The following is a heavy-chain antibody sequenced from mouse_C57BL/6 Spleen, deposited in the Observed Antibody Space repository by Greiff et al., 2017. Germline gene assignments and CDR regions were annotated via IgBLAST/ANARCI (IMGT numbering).Heavy chain of an antibody. Sequence: VQLQQPGAELVRPGTSVKLSCKASGYTFTSYWMHWVKQRPGQGLEWIGVIDTSDSYTNYNQHIPGKATLTVDTSSSTAYMQLSSLTSEDSAVYYCARKGQLVDYFDVWGQGTTLTGSS. CDR2: IDTSDSYT. D-gene: IGHD4-1*02. V-gene: IGHV1-59*01. CDR3: ARKGQLVDYFDV. J-gene: IGHJ2*01. CDR1: GYTFTSYW.